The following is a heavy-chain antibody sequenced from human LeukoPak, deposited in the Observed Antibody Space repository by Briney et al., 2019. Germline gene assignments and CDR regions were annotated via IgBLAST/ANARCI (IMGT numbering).Heavy chain of an antibody. V-gene: IGHV3-53*01. CDR1: GFTVSSNS. J-gene: IGHJ4*02. CDR2: IYSGGNT. D-gene: IGHD3-9*01. Sequence: GGSLRLSCTVSGFTVSSNSMSWVRQAPGKGLEWVSFIYSGGNTHYSDSVKGRFTISRDNSKNTLYLQMNSLRAEDTAVYYCAKDLRRYDILTGAAQIDYWGQGTLVTVSS. CDR3: AKDLRRYDILTGAAQIDY.